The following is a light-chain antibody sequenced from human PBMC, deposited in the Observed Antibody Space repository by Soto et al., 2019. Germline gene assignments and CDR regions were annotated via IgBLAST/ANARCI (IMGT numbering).Light chain of an antibody. CDR1: SSDVGGYNY. CDR3: CSYAGSYTPV. Sequence: QSALTQPRSVSGSPGQSVTISCTGTSSDVGGYNYVSWYQQYPGKAPKPMIYDVTKRPSGVPDRFSGSKSGNTASLTISGLQAEDEADYYCCSYAGSYTPVFCGVTKVTVL. J-gene: IGLJ3*02. V-gene: IGLV2-11*01. CDR2: DVT.